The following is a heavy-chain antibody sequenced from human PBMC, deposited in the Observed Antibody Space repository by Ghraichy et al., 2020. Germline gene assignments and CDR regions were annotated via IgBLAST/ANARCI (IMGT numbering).Heavy chain of an antibody. D-gene: IGHD3-22*01. CDR3: ARGHYYEGSGYWGFDY. J-gene: IGHJ4*02. Sequence: GSLRLSCAASGFSFNRYSMNWVRQAPGKGLEWVSYISESSSKIYYAGSVKGRFTISRDNAKNSLYLQMNSLRDEDTAVYFCARGHYYEGSGYWGFDYWGQGTLVTVSS. CDR1: GFSFNRYS. CDR2: ISESSSKI. V-gene: IGHV3-48*02.